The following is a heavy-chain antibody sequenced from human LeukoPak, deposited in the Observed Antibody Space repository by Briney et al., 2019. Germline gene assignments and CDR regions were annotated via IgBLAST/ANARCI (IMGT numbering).Heavy chain of an antibody. J-gene: IGHJ4*02. CDR2: IYYTGSA. Sequence: PSETLSLACTVSVGSISSSSYYWGWIRQPPGKGLELIGSIYYTGSAYYNPSLKRRVTMSVDTSKNQFSLRLSSVTAADTAVYSCARHPERYSYFDYWGQGTLVTVSS. CDR3: ARHPERYSYFDY. V-gene: IGHV4-39*01. D-gene: IGHD5-18*01. CDR1: VGSISSSSYY.